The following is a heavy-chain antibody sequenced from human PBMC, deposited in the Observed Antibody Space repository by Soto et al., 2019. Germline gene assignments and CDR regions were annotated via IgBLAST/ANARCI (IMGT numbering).Heavy chain of an antibody. V-gene: IGHV3-33*01. CDR2: IWHDASHE. J-gene: IGHJ5*02. D-gene: IGHD3-10*01. Sequence: QVQLVESGGGVVQPGTSLTLSCAASGFAFSNFVMHWVRQAPGKGLECVAVIWHDASHEYYADSVQGRFTISRDNSKHLLYLQMTGLRSDDTAVYYCSFQSPLAGWLDPWGQGTLVTVSS. CDR1: GFAFSNFV. CDR3: SFQSPLAGWLDP.